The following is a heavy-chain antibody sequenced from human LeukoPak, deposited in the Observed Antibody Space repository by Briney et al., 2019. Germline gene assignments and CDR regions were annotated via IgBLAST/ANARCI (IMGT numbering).Heavy chain of an antibody. CDR3: ARWGFDSYGPFFDY. CDR2: IYPGDSDT. J-gene: IGHJ4*02. CDR1: GYIFTSYW. V-gene: IGHV5-51*03. Sequence: GESLTITCTGSGYIFTSYWIGWVRQMPGKGLEWMGIIYPGDSDTKYSPSFQGQVTISADKSISTAYLQWSSLKASDTAMYYCARWGFDSYGPFFDYWGQGTLVTVSS. D-gene: IGHD5-18*01.